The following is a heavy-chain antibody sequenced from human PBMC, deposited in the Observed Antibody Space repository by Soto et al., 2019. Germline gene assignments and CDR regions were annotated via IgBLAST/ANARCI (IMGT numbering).Heavy chain of an antibody. Sequence: PGGSLRLSCAASGFTFSSYSMNWVRQAPGKGLEWVSSISSSSSYIYYADSVKGRFTISRDNAKNSLYLQMNSLRAEDTAVYYCARDGEGGYYDFWSGYYPSSAGMDVWGQGTTVTVSS. J-gene: IGHJ6*02. CDR3: ARDGEGGYYDFWSGYYPSSAGMDV. D-gene: IGHD3-3*01. V-gene: IGHV3-21*01. CDR2: ISSSSSYI. CDR1: GFTFSSYS.